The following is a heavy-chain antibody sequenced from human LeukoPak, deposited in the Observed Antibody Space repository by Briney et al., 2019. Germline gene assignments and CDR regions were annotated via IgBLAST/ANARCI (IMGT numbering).Heavy chain of an antibody. V-gene: IGHV3-21*01. CDR1: GFTVSSNY. CDR2: ISSSSSYI. Sequence: GGSLRLSCAASGFTVSSNYMSWVRQAPGKGLEWVSSISSSSSYIYYADSVKGRFTISRDNAKNSLYLQMNSLRAEDTAVYYCARDWGYCSGGSCYSSWFDPWGQGTLVTVSS. D-gene: IGHD2-15*01. CDR3: ARDWGYCSGGSCYSSWFDP. J-gene: IGHJ5*02.